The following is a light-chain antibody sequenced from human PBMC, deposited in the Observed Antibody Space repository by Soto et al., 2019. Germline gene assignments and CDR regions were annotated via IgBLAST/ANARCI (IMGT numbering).Light chain of an antibody. J-gene: IGKJ5*01. Sequence: EIVMTQSPATLSLSPGERSTLSCRASQSVSSKLAWYQQRPCQAPRLLIYSASTRATGIPAMFSGSGSGTDFTLTIRSLEPEDSAVYYCQQRNVWPPVTFGQGTRREIK. CDR3: QQRNVWPPVT. V-gene: IGKV3D-15*01. CDR1: QSVSSK. CDR2: SAS.